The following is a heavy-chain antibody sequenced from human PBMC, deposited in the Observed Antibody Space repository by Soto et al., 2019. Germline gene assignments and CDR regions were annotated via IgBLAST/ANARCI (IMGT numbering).Heavy chain of an antibody. CDR1: GDSISSTHW. D-gene: IGHD2-21*01. Sequence: QVYLHQSGPGLVKPSGTLSLTCAVSGDSISSTHWWTWVRQTPGKGLEWIGEVYHSGSTSYNPSLKSRVTISVDKSKNQFSLKLTSVTASDTAVYYCATLPPRIVVTVLPIATWGQGTLVSVSS. J-gene: IGHJ5*02. V-gene: IGHV4-4*02. CDR2: VYHSGST. CDR3: ATLPPRIVVTVLPIAT.